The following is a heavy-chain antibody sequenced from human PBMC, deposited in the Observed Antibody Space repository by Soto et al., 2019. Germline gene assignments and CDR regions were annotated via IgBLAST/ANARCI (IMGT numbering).Heavy chain of an antibody. CDR2: IQYNGYS. D-gene: IGHD3-10*01. J-gene: IGHJ6*02. CDR3: ARHGFGSLHGLVDV. V-gene: IGHV4-59*08. Sequence: QVQLQESGPGLVKPSETLSLTCTVSGGSITNYYCSWFRQPPGKGLEWIGYIQYNGYSAYNLSLKRRVTMSMDTSNTPFSLMLESVTATDTAVYYCARHGFGSLHGLVDVWGQGTTVIVSS. CDR1: GGSITNYY.